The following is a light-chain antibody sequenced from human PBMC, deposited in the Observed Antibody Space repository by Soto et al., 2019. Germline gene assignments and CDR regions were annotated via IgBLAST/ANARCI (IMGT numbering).Light chain of an antibody. Sequence: EIVLTQSPDTLSLSPGERATLSCRANQNVDTTYLAWYQQKPGQAPRLLIYDASSRATGIPDRFSGSGSGTDFTLTISRLEPEDFAVYYCQQYGTSRWTFGQGTKVDIK. V-gene: IGKV3-20*01. CDR1: QNVDTTY. J-gene: IGKJ1*01. CDR2: DAS. CDR3: QQYGTSRWT.